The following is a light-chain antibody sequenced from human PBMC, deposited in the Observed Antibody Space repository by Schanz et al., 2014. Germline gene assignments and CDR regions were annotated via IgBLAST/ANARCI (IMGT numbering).Light chain of an antibody. CDR2: GTS. Sequence: EIVMTQSPGTLSLSVGQRATLGCRASRSISGSYLAWYQQTPGQAPRLLIYGTSIRATGIPDRFSGSGSGTDFTLTISRLEPEDFAVYYCHQYGISPFTFGPGTKVDIK. CDR1: RSISGSY. V-gene: IGKV3-20*01. CDR3: HQYGISPFT. J-gene: IGKJ3*01.